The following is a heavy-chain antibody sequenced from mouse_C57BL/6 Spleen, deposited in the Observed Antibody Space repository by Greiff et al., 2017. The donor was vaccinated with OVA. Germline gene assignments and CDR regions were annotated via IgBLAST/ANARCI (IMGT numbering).Heavy chain of an antibody. CDR3: ARDAGYYGSSPGYFDY. Sequence: EVQVVESGGGLVQSGRSLRLSCATSGFTFSDFYMEWVRQAPGKGLEWIAASRNKANDYTTEYSASVKGRFIVSRDTSQSILYLQMNALRAEDTAIYYCARDAGYYGSSPGYFDYWGQGTTLTVSS. CDR1: GFTFSDFY. J-gene: IGHJ2*01. D-gene: IGHD1-1*01. CDR2: SRNKANDYTT. V-gene: IGHV7-1*01.